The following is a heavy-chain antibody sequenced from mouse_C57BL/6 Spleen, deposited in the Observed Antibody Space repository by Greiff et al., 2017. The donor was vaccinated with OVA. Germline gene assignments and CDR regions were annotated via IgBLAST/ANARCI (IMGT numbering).Heavy chain of an antibody. V-gene: IGHV1-81*01. D-gene: IGHD3-3*01. CDR2: ICPRSGNT. J-gene: IGHJ2*01. CDR3: ARLEGRYFDY. CDR1: GYTFTRYG. Sequence: VQLQQSGAGLARPGASVKLSCKASGYTFTRYGISWVKQSTGQGLEWIGEICPRSGNTYSNEKFKGKAILTADKFSSPAYMELRSLTSEDSAVYFCARLEGRYFDYWGQGTTLTVSS.